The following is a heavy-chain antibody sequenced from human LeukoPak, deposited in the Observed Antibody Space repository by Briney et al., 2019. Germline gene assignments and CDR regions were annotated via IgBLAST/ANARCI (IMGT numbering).Heavy chain of an antibody. V-gene: IGHV3-30*02. J-gene: IGHJ4*02. Sequence: GGSLRLSCAASGFTFSSYGIHWVRQAPGKGPEWVAFVHYDGSNKYYADSVKGRFTVSRDNSKNTVYLEMNSLNSEDTPVYYCAKDPWDYWGQGTLVTVSS. CDR2: VHYDGSNK. CDR1: GFTFSSYG. CDR3: AKDPWDY.